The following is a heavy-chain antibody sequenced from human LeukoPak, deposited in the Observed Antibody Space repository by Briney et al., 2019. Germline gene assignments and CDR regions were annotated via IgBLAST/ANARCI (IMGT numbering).Heavy chain of an antibody. CDR3: ARRAGAYSHPYDY. J-gene: IGHJ4*02. D-gene: IGHD4/OR15-4a*01. CDR1: GFTFSSYA. CDR2: IYSDNT. Sequence: GGSLRLSCAASGFTFSSYAMHWGRQAPGKGLEWVSFIYSDNTHYSDSVKGRFTISRDNSKNTLYLQMNSLRAEDTAVYYCARRAGAYSHPYDYWGQGTLVTVSS. V-gene: IGHV3-53*01.